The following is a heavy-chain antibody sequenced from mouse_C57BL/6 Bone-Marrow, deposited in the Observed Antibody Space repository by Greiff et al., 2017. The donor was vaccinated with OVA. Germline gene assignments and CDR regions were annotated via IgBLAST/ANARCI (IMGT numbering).Heavy chain of an antibody. D-gene: IGHD2-5*01. CDR2: ISNLAYSI. V-gene: IGHV5-15*01. J-gene: IGHJ4*01. CDR3: ARLAYYSNYEGAMDY. Sequence: DVKLVESGGGLVQPGGSLKLSCAASGFTFSDYGMAWVRQAPRKGPEWVAFISNLAYSIYYADTVTGRFTISRENAKNTLYREMSSLRSEDTAMYYCARLAYYSNYEGAMDYWGQGTSVTVAS. CDR1: GFTFSDYG.